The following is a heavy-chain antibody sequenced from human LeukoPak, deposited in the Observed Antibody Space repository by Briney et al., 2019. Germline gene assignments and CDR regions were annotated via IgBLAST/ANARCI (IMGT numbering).Heavy chain of an antibody. CDR3: ARAIEVATRLHPFDY. J-gene: IGHJ4*02. CDR1: GFTFSSYW. Sequence: GGSLRLSCVASGFTFSSYWMSWVRQAPGKGLEWVANIKKDGSEKYYVDSVKGRFTISRDNAKNSLYLQMNSLRAEDTAVYYCARAIEVATRLHPFDYWGQGTLVTVSS. CDR2: IKKDGSEK. D-gene: IGHD4-23*01. V-gene: IGHV3-7*01.